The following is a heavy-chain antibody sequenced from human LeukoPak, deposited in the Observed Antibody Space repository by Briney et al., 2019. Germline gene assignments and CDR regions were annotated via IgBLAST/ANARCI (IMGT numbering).Heavy chain of an antibody. V-gene: IGHV4-34*01. J-gene: IGHJ4*02. CDR2: INHSGST. D-gene: IGHD3-3*01. CDR3: ARTFRESYYDFWSGYSTLDY. CDR1: GGSISSYY. Sequence: PSETLSLTCTVSGGSISSYYWSWIRQPPGKGLERIGEINHSGSTNYNPSLKSRVTISVDTSKNQFSLKLSSVTAADTAVYYCARTFRESYYDFWSGYSTLDYWGQGTLVTVSS.